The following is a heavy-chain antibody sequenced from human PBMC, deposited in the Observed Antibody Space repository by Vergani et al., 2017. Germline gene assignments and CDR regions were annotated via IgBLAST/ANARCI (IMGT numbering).Heavy chain of an antibody. CDR1: GGSISSGGYY. J-gene: IGHJ5*02. CDR2: IYYSGST. V-gene: IGHV4-31*03. Sequence: QVQLQESGPGLVKPSQTLSLTCTVSGGSISSGGYYWSWIRQHPGKGLEWIGYIYYSGSTYYNPSLKSRVTISVATSKNQFSLKLSSVTASDTAVYYCARDNSGYDYNWFDPWGQGTLVTVSS. D-gene: IGHD5-12*01. CDR3: ARDNSGYDYNWFDP.